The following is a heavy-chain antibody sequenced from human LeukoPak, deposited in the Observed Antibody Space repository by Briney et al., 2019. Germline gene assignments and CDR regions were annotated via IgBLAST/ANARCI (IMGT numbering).Heavy chain of an antibody. CDR1: GFTVSSNY. Sequence: GGSLRLSCAASGFTVSSNYMSWVRQAPGKGLEWVSVIYSGGRTYYADSVKGRFTISRDNSKNTLYLQMNSLRAEDTAVYYCAKEALSIVGATTLDYWGQGTLVTVSS. CDR3: AKEALSIVGATTLDY. V-gene: IGHV3-53*01. J-gene: IGHJ4*02. CDR2: IYSGGRT. D-gene: IGHD1-26*01.